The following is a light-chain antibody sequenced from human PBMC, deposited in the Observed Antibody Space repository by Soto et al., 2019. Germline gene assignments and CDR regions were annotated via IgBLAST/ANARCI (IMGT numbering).Light chain of an antibody. CDR1: SGHSSYA. CDR3: QTWGTGFQF. V-gene: IGLV4-69*01. J-gene: IGLJ2*01. Sequence: QPVLTQSPSASASLGASVKLTCTLSSGHSSYAIAWHQKQPGKGPRYLMDLNNDGSHTKGDGIPDRFSGSSSGADRFLIICSLQSEDEADYYCQTWGTGFQFFGGGTKVTVL. CDR2: LNNDGSH.